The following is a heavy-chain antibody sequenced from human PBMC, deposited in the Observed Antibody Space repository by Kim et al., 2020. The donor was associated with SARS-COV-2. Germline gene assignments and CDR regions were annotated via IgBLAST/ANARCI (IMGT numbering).Heavy chain of an antibody. Sequence: ASVKVSCKASGYTFTSYYMHWVRQAPGQGLEWMGIINPSGGSTSYAQKFQGRVTMTRDTSTSTVYMELSSLRSEDTAVYYCAREKSITMIVVEYYYYGMDVWGQGTTVTVSS. V-gene: IGHV1-46*01. CDR2: INPSGGST. CDR1: GYTFTSYY. J-gene: IGHJ6*02. CDR3: AREKSITMIVVEYYYYGMDV. D-gene: IGHD3-22*01.